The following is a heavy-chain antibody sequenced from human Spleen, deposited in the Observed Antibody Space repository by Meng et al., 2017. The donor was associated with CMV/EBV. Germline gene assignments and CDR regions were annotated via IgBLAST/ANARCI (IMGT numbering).Heavy chain of an antibody. CDR3: ARGLSRVFGVVIRFYGMDV. D-gene: IGHD3-3*01. CDR2: ISAYNGNT. Sequence: ASVKVSCKASGGTLSNYSISWVRQAPGQGLEWMGWISAYNGNTNYAQKLQGRVTMTTDTSTSTAYMELRSLRSDDTAVYYCARGLSRVFGVVIRFYGMDVWGQGTTVTVSS. J-gene: IGHJ6*02. V-gene: IGHV1-18*01. CDR1: GGTLSNYS.